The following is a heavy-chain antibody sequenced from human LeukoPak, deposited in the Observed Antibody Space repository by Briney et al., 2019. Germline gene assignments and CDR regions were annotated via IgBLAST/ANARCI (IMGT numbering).Heavy chain of an antibody. D-gene: IGHD1-1*01. CDR1: GYTFTSYS. Sequence: ATVKVSCKASGYTFTSYSISWVRPAPGQGLEWMGWISAYNGNTNYAQKLQGRVTMTTDTSTSTAYMELRSLRSDDTAVYYCARVLRRTSDYWGQGTLVTVSS. CDR2: ISAYNGNT. J-gene: IGHJ4*02. CDR3: ARVLRRTSDY. V-gene: IGHV1-18*01.